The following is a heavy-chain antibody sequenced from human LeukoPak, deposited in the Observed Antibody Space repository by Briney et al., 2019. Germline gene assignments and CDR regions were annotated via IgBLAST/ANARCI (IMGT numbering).Heavy chain of an antibody. D-gene: IGHD6-19*01. V-gene: IGHV3-23*01. CDR3: AKSYSGWYSNYFDY. Sequence: PGGSLRLSCAAFGFTFSSYAMSWVRQAPGKGLEWVSAISGSGGSTYYADSVKGRFTISRDNSKNTLYLQMNSLRAEDTAVYYCAKSYSGWYSNYFDYWGQGTLVTVSS. CDR1: GFTFSSYA. CDR2: ISGSGGST. J-gene: IGHJ4*02.